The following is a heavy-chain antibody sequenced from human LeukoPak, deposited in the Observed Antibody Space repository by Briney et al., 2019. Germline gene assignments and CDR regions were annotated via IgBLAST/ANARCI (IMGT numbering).Heavy chain of an antibody. D-gene: IGHD2-15*01. CDR3: TRSAYCTGGTCYSKTFDY. Sequence: GGSLRLSCAASGFTFSSYAMSWVRQAPGKGLEWVSAISGSGGSTYYADSVKGRFTISRDNSKNTLYLQMNSLRAEDTAVYYCTRSAYCTGGTCYSKTFDYWGQGTLVTVSS. CDR2: ISGSGGST. CDR1: GFTFSSYA. V-gene: IGHV3-23*01. J-gene: IGHJ4*02.